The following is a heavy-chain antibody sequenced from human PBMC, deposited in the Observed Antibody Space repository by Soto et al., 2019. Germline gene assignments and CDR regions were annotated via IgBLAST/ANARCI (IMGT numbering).Heavy chain of an antibody. CDR3: AKVFNSSGWFTGVYYYYGMDV. J-gene: IGHJ6*02. CDR2: LTGGAGAT. Sequence: QLLESGGGLVQPGGSLILSCTASEFTVSRSAMSWVRQAPGKGLEWVSTLTGGAGATYYADSVKGRFTISRDNSKNALFLQMNSLRAEDTALYYCAKVFNSSGWFTGVYYYYGMDVWGPGTTVTVSS. D-gene: IGHD6-19*01. V-gene: IGHV3-23*01. CDR1: EFTVSRSA.